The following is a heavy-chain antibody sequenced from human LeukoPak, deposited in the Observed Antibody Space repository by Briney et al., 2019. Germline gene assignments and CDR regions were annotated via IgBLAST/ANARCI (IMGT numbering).Heavy chain of an antibody. CDR2: ISSSGSTI. J-gene: IGHJ4*02. D-gene: IGHD3-16*02. Sequence: GGSLRLSCAASGFTFSSYEMNWVRQAPGKGLEWVSYISSSGSTIYYADSVKGRFTISRDNAKNSLYLQMNSLRAEDTAVYYCARDVYDYVWGSYRLFDYWGQGTLSPSPQ. V-gene: IGHV3-48*03. CDR3: ARDVYDYVWGSYRLFDY. CDR1: GFTFSSYE.